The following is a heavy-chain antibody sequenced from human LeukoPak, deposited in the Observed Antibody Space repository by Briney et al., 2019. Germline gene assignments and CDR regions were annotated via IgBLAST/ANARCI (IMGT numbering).Heavy chain of an antibody. D-gene: IGHD3-10*01. V-gene: IGHV4-39*02. CDR2: VYYSGTT. CDR3: ARRPLYYFDLGTRFDP. Sequence: SETLSLTCSVSGDSISLSFYYWGWIRQPPGKALEWIGSVYYSGTTSYNPSLKSRVTISVDMSKNHFSLRLRSVTAADTAVYYCARRPLYYFDLGTRFDPWGQGILVTVSS. J-gene: IGHJ5*02. CDR1: GDSISLSFYY.